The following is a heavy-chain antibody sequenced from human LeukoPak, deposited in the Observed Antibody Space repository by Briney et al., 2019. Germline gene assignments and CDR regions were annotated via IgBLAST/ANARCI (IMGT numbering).Heavy chain of an antibody. Sequence: PSETLSLTCTVSGGSISSYYWSWIRQPAGKGLEGIGRVFSSGSTNYHPSLKSRVTISVDKSKNQLSLILTSVTAADTAVYYCARDQGYSDYYFDYWGQGSLVTVSS. V-gene: IGHV4-4*07. CDR1: GGSISSYY. D-gene: IGHD4-11*01. CDR2: VFSSGST. CDR3: ARDQGYSDYYFDY. J-gene: IGHJ4*02.